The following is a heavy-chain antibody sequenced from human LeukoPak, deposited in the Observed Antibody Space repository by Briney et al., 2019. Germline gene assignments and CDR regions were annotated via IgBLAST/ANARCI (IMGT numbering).Heavy chain of an antibody. CDR3: ARGIRDCSRTTCYQPFDY. V-gene: IGHV3-30*14. Sequence: GRSLRLSCAVSGFTFRSYAMHWVRQAPGKGLEWVAVISDDGSNKSYADSVKGRFTISRDKSKNTLYLQMSSLRAEDTAVYYCARGIRDCSRTTCYQPFDYWGQGALVTVSS. CDR2: ISDDGSNK. J-gene: IGHJ4*02. CDR1: GFTFRSYA. D-gene: IGHD2-2*01.